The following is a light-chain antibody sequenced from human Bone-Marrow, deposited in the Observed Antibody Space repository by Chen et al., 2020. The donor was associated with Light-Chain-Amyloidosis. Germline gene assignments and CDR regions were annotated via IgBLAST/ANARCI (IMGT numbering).Light chain of an antibody. CDR3: QSADSSGTYEVI. CDR1: DLPTKY. Sequence: SYELTQPPSVSVSPGQTARITCSGDDLPTKYAYWYQQKPGQAPVLVIHRDTERPSGISVRFSDSSSGTTATLTISGVQAEDEADYHCQSADSSGTYEVIFGGGTKLTVL. CDR2: RDT. J-gene: IGLJ2*01. V-gene: IGLV3-25*03.